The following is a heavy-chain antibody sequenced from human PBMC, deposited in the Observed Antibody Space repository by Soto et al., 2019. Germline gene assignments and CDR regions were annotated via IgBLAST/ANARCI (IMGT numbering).Heavy chain of an antibody. CDR3: ARARYSSGWYPTNWFDP. V-gene: IGHV4-59*01. Sequence: QVQLQESGPGLVKPSETLSLTCTVSGGSISSYYWSWIRQPPGKGLEWIGYIYYSGSTNYNPSLKRRVTISVDTSKNQFSLKLSSVTAADTAVYYCARARYSSGWYPTNWFDPWGQGTLVTVSS. J-gene: IGHJ5*02. D-gene: IGHD6-19*01. CDR2: IYYSGST. CDR1: GGSISSYY.